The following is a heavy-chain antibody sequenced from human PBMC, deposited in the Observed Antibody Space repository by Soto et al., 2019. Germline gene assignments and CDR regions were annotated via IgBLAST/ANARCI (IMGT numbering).Heavy chain of an antibody. V-gene: IGHV3-7*01. D-gene: IGHD6-6*01. CDR1: GFTFSSYW. Sequence: GGSLRLSCAASGFTFSSYWMSWVRQAPGKGLEWVANIKQDGSEKYYVDSVKGRFTISRDNAKNSLYLQMNSLRAEDTAVYYCARECPRIAARDAFDIWGQGTMVTVSS. CDR3: ARECPRIAARDAFDI. J-gene: IGHJ3*02. CDR2: IKQDGSEK.